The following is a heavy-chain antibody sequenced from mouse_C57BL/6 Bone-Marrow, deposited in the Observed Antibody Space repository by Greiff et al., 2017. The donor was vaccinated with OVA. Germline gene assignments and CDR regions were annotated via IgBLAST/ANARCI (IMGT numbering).Heavy chain of an antibody. Sequence: QVQLQQSGPELVKPGASVKISCKASGYAFSSSWMNWVKQRPGKGLEWIGRIYPGDGDTNYNGKFKGKATLTADKSSSTAYMQLSSLTSEDSAVYFCARWRRYYYAMDYWGQGTSVTVSS. V-gene: IGHV1-82*01. J-gene: IGHJ4*01. CDR2: IYPGDGDT. CDR1: GYAFSSSW. CDR3: ARWRRYYYAMDY.